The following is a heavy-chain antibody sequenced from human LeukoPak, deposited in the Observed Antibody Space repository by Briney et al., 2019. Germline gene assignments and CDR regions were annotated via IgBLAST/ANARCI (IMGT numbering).Heavy chain of an antibody. J-gene: IGHJ4*02. V-gene: IGHV1-2*02. CDR2: INPNSGGT. Sequence: ASVKVSCKASGYTFTGYYMHWVRQAPGQGLEWMGWINPNSGGTNYAQKFQGRVTMTRDTSISTAYMELSRLRSDDTAVYYCARDSSGQQLVKFDHWGQGTLVTVSS. CDR3: ARDSSGQQLVKFDH. CDR1: GYTFTGYY. D-gene: IGHD6-13*01.